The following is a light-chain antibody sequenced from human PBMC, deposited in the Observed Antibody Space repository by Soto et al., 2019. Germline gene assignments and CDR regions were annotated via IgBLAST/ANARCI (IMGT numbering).Light chain of an antibody. J-gene: IGLJ1*01. V-gene: IGLV1-44*01. Sequence: QSVLTQPPSASGTPGQRVTISCSGSSSNIGSHSVNWYQQVPGSAPKLLIYSNNERPSGVPDRFSGSRSGTSASLTISGLQSEDEADFYCAEWDDSLNGRYVFGTGTKLTVL. CDR1: SSNIGSHS. CDR2: SNN. CDR3: AEWDDSLNGRYV.